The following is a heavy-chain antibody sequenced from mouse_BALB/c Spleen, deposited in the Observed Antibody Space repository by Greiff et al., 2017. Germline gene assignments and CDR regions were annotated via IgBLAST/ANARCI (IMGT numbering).Heavy chain of an antibody. Sequence: QVQLKQSGAELVRPGTSVKVSCKASGYAFTNYLIEWVKQRPGQGLEWIGVINPGSGGTNYNEKFKGKATLTADKSSSTAYMQLSSLTSDDSAVYFCARDGYGNYDAMDYWGQGTSVTVSS. D-gene: IGHD2-10*02. J-gene: IGHJ4*01. V-gene: IGHV1-54*03. CDR3: ARDGYGNYDAMDY. CDR2: INPGSGGT. CDR1: GYAFTNYL.